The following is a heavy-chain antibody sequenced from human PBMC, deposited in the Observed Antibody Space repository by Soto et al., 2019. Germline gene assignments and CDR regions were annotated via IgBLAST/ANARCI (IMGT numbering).Heavy chain of an antibody. CDR3: AREGDVPYYYYGMDV. J-gene: IGHJ6*02. V-gene: IGHV1-18*01. Sequence: QVHRVQSGAEVKKPGASVKVSCKTSGYTFTRYGISWVRQAPGQGLEWLGWISGYDGRTNLAQKVQDRVTMTTDTSTSTVYMELRSLRSDDTAVYYCAREGDVPYYYYGMDVWGQGTTVTVSS. D-gene: IGHD2-21*02. CDR2: ISGYDGRT. CDR1: GYTFTRYG.